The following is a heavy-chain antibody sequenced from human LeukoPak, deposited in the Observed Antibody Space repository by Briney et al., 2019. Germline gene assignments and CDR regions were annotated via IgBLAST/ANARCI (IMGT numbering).Heavy chain of an antibody. D-gene: IGHD3-10*01. J-gene: IGHJ6*02. CDR2: IIPILGIA. CDR3: ARVGITMVREPPYGMDV. Sequence: SVKVSCKASGGTFSSYAISWVRQAPGQGLEWMGRIIPILGIANYAQKFQGRVTITADKSTSTAYMELSSLRSEDTAVYYCARVGITMVREPPYGMDVWGQGTTVTVSS. V-gene: IGHV1-69*04. CDR1: GGTFSSYA.